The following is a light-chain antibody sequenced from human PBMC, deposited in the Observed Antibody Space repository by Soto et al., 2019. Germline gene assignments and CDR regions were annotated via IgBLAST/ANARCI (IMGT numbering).Light chain of an antibody. V-gene: IGKV1-39*01. CDR2: AAS. Sequence: DIQMTQSPSSLSASVGDRVTITCRASQSISSYLNWYQQKPGKAPKLLIYAASSLQSGVPSRFSGSVSVTDFTLTISSLQPEDFATYYCQQSYSTTITFGQGTRLEIK. J-gene: IGKJ5*01. CDR1: QSISSY. CDR3: QQSYSTTIT.